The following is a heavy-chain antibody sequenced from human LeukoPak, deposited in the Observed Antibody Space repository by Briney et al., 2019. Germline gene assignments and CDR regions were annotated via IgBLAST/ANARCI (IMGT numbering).Heavy chain of an antibody. Sequence: GGSLRLSCAASGFTFSSYGMHWVRQAPGKGLEWVAVISYDGSNKYYADSVKGRFTISRDNSKNTLYLQMNSLRAEDTAVYYCARAPYGGTYYYYGMDVCGKGTTVTVSS. V-gene: IGHV3-30*03. D-gene: IGHD2-21*01. CDR1: GFTFSSYG. CDR2: ISYDGSNK. CDR3: ARAPYGGTYYYYGMDV. J-gene: IGHJ6*04.